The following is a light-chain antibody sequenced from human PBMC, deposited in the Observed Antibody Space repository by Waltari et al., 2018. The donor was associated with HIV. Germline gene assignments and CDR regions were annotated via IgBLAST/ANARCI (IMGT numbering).Light chain of an antibody. CDR1: RSISNW. CDR2: KAS. CDR3: QQYESYST. V-gene: IGKV1-5*03. Sequence: DIQMTQSPSTLSASIGHRVTITCRASRSISNWLAWYQQKPGKAPKVIIYKASNLESGVPSRFSGSGSGTEFTLTISSLQPDDFATYYCQQYESYSTFGQGTKVEIK. J-gene: IGKJ1*01.